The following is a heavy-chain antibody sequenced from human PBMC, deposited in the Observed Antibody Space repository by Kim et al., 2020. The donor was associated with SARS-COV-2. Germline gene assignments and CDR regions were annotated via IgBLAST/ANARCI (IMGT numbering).Heavy chain of an antibody. D-gene: IGHD3-22*01. J-gene: IGHJ4*02. V-gene: IGHV3-30-3*01. Sequence: GGSLRLSCAASGFTFSSYAMHWVRQAPGKGLEWVAVISYDGSNKYYADSVKGRFTISRDNSKNTLYLQMNSLRAEDTAVYYCARGFTYYYDSSGYYYVGYFDYWGQGTLVTVSS. CDR3: ARGFTYYYDSSGYYYVGYFDY. CDR2: ISYDGSNK. CDR1: GFTFSSYA.